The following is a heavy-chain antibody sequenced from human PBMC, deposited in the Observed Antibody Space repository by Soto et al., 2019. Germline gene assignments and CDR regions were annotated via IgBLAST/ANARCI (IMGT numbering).Heavy chain of an antibody. CDR3: ASRDPGTSVDY. J-gene: IGHJ4*02. CDR1: GGSFTSNNW. CDR2: IYRTGST. Sequence: PSETLSLTCAVSGGSFTSNNWWTWVRQPPGQGLEWVGEIYRTGSTNYNPSLKSRVTISLDKSENQFSLKVTSLTAADTAVYYCASRDPGTSVDYWGQGTLVTVSS. D-gene: IGHD1-7*01. V-gene: IGHV4-4*02.